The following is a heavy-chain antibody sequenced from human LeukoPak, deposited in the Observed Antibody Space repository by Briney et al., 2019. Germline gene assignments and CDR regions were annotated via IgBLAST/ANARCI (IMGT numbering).Heavy chain of an antibody. CDR1: GGSFSGYY. CDR2: INHSGST. CDR3: ARGPIYYYYYYMDV. V-gene: IGHV4-34*01. Sequence: SETLSLTCAVYGGSFSGYYWSWIPKPPGKGLEWIGEINHSGSTNYNPSLKSRVTISVHTSKNQFSLKLSSVTAADTAVYYCARGPIYYYYYYMDVWGKGTTVTVSS. J-gene: IGHJ6*03.